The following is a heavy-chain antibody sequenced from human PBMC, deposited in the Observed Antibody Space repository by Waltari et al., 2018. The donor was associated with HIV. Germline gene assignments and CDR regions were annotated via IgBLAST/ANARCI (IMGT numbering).Heavy chain of an antibody. D-gene: IGHD1-26*01. V-gene: IGHV3-7*01. CDR3: ARLVYTGSYIDSFDI. Sequence: EVQLVESGGGLVQPGGSLRLSCAASGFHFSTYWMNWVRQHPTKGLDWVANIKDDGREEYYVDSVKGRFTISRDNAKNSLYLQMNSLRVEDTAVYYCARLVYTGSYIDSFDIWGQGTKATVSS. J-gene: IGHJ3*02. CDR2: IKDDGREE. CDR1: GFHFSTYW.